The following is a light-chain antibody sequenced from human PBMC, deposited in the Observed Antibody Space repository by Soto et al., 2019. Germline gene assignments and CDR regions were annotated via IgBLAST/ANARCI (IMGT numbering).Light chain of an antibody. CDR2: GAS. Sequence: EIVLTQSPGTLSLSPGERATLSCRASQSVSGTYLAWYQQKPGQAPRLLIYGASSRATGIPDRFSGSGSGTDFSLTISSLESEDFAVYYCQEYGSSRTFGLGTKVDIK. CDR3: QEYGSSRT. V-gene: IGKV3-20*01. J-gene: IGKJ1*01. CDR1: QSVSGTY.